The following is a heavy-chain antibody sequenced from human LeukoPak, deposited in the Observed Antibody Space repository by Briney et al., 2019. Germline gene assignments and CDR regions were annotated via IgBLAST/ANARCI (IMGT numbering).Heavy chain of an antibody. V-gene: IGHV1-3*01. J-gene: IGHJ4*02. Sequence: GASVKVSCKASGYTFTSYAMHWVRQAPGQRLEWMGWINAGNGNTKYSQKFQGRVTITRDTSASTAYMELSRLRSEDTAVYYCARGLRLLWFGELFDYWGQGTLVTVSS. CDR3: ARGLRLLWFGELFDY. CDR2: INAGNGNT. CDR1: GYTFTSYA. D-gene: IGHD3-10*01.